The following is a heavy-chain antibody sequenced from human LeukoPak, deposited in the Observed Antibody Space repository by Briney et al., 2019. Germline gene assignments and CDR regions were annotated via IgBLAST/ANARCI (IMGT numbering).Heavy chain of an antibody. CDR2: INPNSGGT. CDR3: ARVGYCSSTSCFYGMDV. J-gene: IGHJ6*02. CDR1: RYTFTGYY. D-gene: IGHD2-2*01. Sequence: GASVKVSCKASRYTFTGYYMHWVRQAPGQGLEWMGWINPNSGGTNYAQTFQGGVTMTRDTSISTAYMELSRLRSDDTAVYYCARVGYCSSTSCFYGMDVWGQGTTVTVS. V-gene: IGHV1-2*02.